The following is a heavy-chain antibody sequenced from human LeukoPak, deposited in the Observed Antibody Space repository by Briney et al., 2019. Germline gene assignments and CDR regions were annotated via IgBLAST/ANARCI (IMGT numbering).Heavy chain of an antibody. CDR2: ISSSSSYI. CDR3: ARDMYYYDSSGYSQYFQH. D-gene: IGHD3-22*01. Sequence: GGSLRLSCAASGFTVSSNYMSWVRQAPGKGLEWVSSISSSSSYIYYADSVKGRFTISRDNSKNSLYLQMNSLRAEDTAVYYCARDMYYYDSSGYSQYFQHWGQGTLVTVSS. CDR1: GFTVSSNY. V-gene: IGHV3-21*01. J-gene: IGHJ1*01.